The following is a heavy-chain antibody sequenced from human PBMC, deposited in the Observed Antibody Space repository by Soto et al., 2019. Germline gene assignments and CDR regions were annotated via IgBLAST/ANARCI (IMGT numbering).Heavy chain of an antibody. CDR3: ARGRGRYSSGWSWFDP. CDR2: IFQSGST. D-gene: IGHD6-19*01. V-gene: IGHV4-4*02. CDR1: GGTIRSHDW. J-gene: IGHJ5*02. Sequence: PSETLSLTCGVSGGTIRSHDWWTWVRQPPGKGLEWIGEIFQSGSTNYTPSLESRVTISVDKSKNQFSLTLTSVTAADTAVYFCARGRGRYSSGWSWFDPWGQGILVTVSS.